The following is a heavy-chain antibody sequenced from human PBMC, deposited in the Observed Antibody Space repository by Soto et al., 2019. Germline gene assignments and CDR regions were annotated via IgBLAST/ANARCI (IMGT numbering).Heavy chain of an antibody. D-gene: IGHD5-18*01. V-gene: IGHV3-30*18. Sequence: QVQLVESGGGVVQPGRSLRLSCAASGFTFSSYGMHWVRQAPGKGLEWVAVISYDGSNKYYADSVKGRFTISRDNSKNTLYRQMNSLRAEDTAVDYCAKGDTARVTRDGYNTVAFDYWGQGTLVTVSS. CDR1: GFTFSSYG. CDR3: AKGDTARVTRDGYNTVAFDY. CDR2: ISYDGSNK. J-gene: IGHJ4*02.